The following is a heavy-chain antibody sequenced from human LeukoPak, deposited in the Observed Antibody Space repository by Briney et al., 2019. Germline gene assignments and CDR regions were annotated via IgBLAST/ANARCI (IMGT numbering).Heavy chain of an antibody. Sequence: GGSLRLSCAASGFTFSSYSMNWVRQAPGKGLEWVSYISSSSSYIYYADSVKGRFTISRDNAKNSLYLQMNSLRAEDTAVYYCARDAPLRFLEWLFPTNMDVWGKGTTVTVSS. J-gene: IGHJ6*03. V-gene: IGHV3-21*05. CDR1: GFTFSSYS. D-gene: IGHD3-3*01. CDR3: ARDAPLRFLEWLFPTNMDV. CDR2: ISSSSSYI.